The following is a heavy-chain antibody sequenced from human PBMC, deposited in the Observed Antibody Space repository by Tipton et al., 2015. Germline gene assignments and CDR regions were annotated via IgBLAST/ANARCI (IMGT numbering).Heavy chain of an antibody. V-gene: IGHV4-34*01. D-gene: IGHD3-16*01. CDR2: INHSGST. CDR1: GGSFSGYY. Sequence: GLVKPSETLSLTCAVYGGSFSGYYWTWIRQPPGKGLEWIGEINHSGSTNYKPSLKSRVTISVDTSKNQFSLKLSSVTAADTAVYYCARVSTFLNWFDPWGQGTLVTVSS. J-gene: IGHJ5*02. CDR3: ARVSTFLNWFDP.